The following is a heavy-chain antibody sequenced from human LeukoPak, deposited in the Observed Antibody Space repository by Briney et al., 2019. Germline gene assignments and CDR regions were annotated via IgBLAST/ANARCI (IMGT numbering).Heavy chain of an antibody. J-gene: IGHJ5*02. D-gene: IGHD1-26*01. CDR2: INPSGGST. V-gene: IGHV1-46*01. CDR1: GYTFTSYY. Sequence: VASVKVFCKASGYTFTSYYMHWVRQAPGQGLEWMGIINPSGGSTSYAQKFQGRVTMTRDTSTSTVYMELSSLRSEDTAVYYCARPVGVWGFDPWGQGTLVTVSS. CDR3: ARPVGVWGFDP.